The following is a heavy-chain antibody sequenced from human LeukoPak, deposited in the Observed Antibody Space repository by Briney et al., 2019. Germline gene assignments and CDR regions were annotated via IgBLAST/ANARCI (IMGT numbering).Heavy chain of an antibody. CDR3: SKGAGYEQESRLEY. CDR1: GFTFGNYA. V-gene: IGHV3-9*01. Sequence: PGRSLGLSCAASGFTFGNYAMHWVRQAPGKGLEWVSGINWNSDRVTYADSVKGRFTISRDNAKNSLYLQLSSLRVEDTAVYYCSKGAGYEQESRLEYWGQGALVTVSS. CDR2: INWNSDRV. J-gene: IGHJ4*02. D-gene: IGHD1-1*01.